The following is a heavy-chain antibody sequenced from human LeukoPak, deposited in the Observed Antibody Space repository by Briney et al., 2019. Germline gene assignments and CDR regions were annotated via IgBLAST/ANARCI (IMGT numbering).Heavy chain of an antibody. D-gene: IGHD5-24*01. CDR3: AKGGDSYKVGNY. Sequence: SATLSLTCSVSGESITTRHYYWGRIRQPPGKGLEWIGSIYYGEATSYNPSLMSRGTITIDTSSNHFSLRLTSVTAADTAVYYCAKGGDSYKVGNYWGQGTLVTVSS. CDR2: IYYGEAT. V-gene: IGHV4-39*07. CDR1: GESITTRHYY. J-gene: IGHJ4*02.